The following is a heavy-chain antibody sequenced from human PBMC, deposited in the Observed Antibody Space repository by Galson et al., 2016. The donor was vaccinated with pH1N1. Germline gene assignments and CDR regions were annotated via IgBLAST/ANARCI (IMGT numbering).Heavy chain of an antibody. J-gene: IGHJ3*02. CDR3: AKGGYGDYGLDVFDI. V-gene: IGHV3-23*01. Sequence: SLRLSCAAPDFTLDYAMNWVRQAPGKGVDWISSISGSGSVTRYADSVQGRFTISKETSKNTVYLQMHSLRAEDTGLYYCAKGGYGDYGLDVFDIWGQGIMVTVSS. CDR1: DFTLDYA. CDR2: ISGSGSVT. D-gene: IGHD4-17*01.